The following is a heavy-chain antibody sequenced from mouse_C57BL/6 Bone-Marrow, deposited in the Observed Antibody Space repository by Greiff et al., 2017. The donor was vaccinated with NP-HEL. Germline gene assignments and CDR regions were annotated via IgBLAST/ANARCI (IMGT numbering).Heavy chain of an antibody. CDR2: IYPSDSAT. CDR3: ARSDYSNYHWYFDF. D-gene: IGHD2-5*01. CDR1: GYTFTSYW. J-gene: IGHJ1*03. Sequence: QVQLKQPGAELVRPGSSVKLSCKASGYTFTSYWMDWVKQRPGQGLEWIGNIYPSDSATHYNPKFKDKATLTVDKSSSTAYMQLSSLTSEDSAVYYCARSDYSNYHWYFDFWGTGTAVTVTS. V-gene: IGHV1-61*01.